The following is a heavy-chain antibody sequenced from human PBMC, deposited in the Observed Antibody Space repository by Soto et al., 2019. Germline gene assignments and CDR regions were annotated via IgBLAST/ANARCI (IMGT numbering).Heavy chain of an antibody. V-gene: IGHV3-23*01. CDR1: GFTFSSYA. CDR3: AKDASPGLLTGYSDY. J-gene: IGHJ4*02. D-gene: IGHD3-9*01. CDR2: ISGSGGST. Sequence: GGSLRLSCTASGFTFSSYAMSWVRQAPGKGLEWVSAISGSGGSTYYADSVKGRFTISRDNSKNTLYLQMNSLRAEDTAVYYCAKDASPGLLTGYSDYWGQGTLVTVSS.